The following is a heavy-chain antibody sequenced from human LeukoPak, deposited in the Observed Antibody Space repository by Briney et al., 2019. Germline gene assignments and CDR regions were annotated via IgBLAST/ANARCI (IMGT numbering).Heavy chain of an antibody. J-gene: IGHJ4*02. D-gene: IGHD1-1*01. CDR2: IYPGDSDT. CDR1: GYSFTNYL. CDR3: ARRTRYNFVPHFDY. Sequence: GESLNISGQSSGYSFTNYLIGGVRQMPGKGLEWMGIIYPGDSDTRYSPSFQGQVTTSADKSISTAYLQWSSLKASDTAMYYCARRTRYNFVPHFDYWGQGTLVTVSS. V-gene: IGHV5-51*01.